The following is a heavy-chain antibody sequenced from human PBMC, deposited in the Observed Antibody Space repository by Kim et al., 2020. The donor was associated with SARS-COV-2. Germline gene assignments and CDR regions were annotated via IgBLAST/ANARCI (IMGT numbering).Heavy chain of an antibody. CDR2: ISWNSGSI. Sequence: GGSLRLSCAASGFTFGDYAMHWVRQAPGKGLEWVSGISWNSGSIGYADSVKGRFTISRDNAKNSLYLQMNSLRAEDTALYYCAKDMRRYCSSTSCPFDYYGMDVWGQGTTVTVSS. CDR3: AKDMRRYCSSTSCPFDYYGMDV. CDR1: GFTFGDYA. D-gene: IGHD2-2*01. J-gene: IGHJ6*02. V-gene: IGHV3-9*01.